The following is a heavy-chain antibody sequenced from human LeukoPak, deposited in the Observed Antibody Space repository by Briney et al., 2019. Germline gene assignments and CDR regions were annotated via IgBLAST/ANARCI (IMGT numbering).Heavy chain of an antibody. CDR3: ARNYYGSGSYYLHFDY. J-gene: IGHJ4*02. Sequence: SQTLSLTCAISGDSVSSNSATWNWIRQSPSRGLEWLGRAYYRSNWDNDYAVSVKSRITINPDTSKNQFSLQLKSVTPEDTAVYYCARNYYGSGSYYLHFDYWGQGTLVTVSS. D-gene: IGHD3-10*01. V-gene: IGHV6-1*01. CDR1: GDSVSSNSAT. CDR2: AYYRSNWDN.